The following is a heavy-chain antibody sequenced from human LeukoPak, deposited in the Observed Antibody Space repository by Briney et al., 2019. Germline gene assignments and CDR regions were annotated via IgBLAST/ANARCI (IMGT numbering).Heavy chain of an antibody. CDR1: GFTFSSYW. V-gene: IGHV3-7*02. J-gene: IGHJ6*03. CDR3: ARLGSNYYYFMDV. CDR2: IKQDGSDK. D-gene: IGHD2-8*01. Sequence: PGGSLRLSCAASGFTFSSYWMRWVRQAPGKGVEWVANIKQDGSDKYYVDSVKGRFTISRDNAKNSLYLQMNSLRAEDTAVYYCARLGSNYYYFMDVWGKGTTVTVSS.